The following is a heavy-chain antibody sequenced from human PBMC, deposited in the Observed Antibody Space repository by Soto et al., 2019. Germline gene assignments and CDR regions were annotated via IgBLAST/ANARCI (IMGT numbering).Heavy chain of an antibody. CDR1: GFTFSSYA. Sequence: QVQLVESGGGVVQPGRSLRLSCAASGFTFSSYAMHWVRQAPGKGLEWVAVISYDGSNKYYADSVKGRFTISRDNSKNTLYLQMNSLRAEDTAVYYCARVISSPDYYYYGMDVWGQGTTVTVSS. J-gene: IGHJ6*02. D-gene: IGHD6-13*01. V-gene: IGHV3-30-3*01. CDR2: ISYDGSNK. CDR3: ARVISSPDYYYYGMDV.